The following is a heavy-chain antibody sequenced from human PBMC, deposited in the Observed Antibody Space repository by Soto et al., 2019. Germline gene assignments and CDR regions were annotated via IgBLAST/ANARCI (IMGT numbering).Heavy chain of an antibody. Sequence: ASLKVSCKASGYTFTSYAMHWVRQAPGQRLEWMGWINAGNGNTKYSQKFQGRVTITRDTSASTAYMELSSLRSEDTAVYYCARDPLRFLEWFDYYFDYWGQGTMGTVSS. J-gene: IGHJ4*02. D-gene: IGHD3-3*01. CDR2: INAGNGNT. CDR1: GYTFTSYA. V-gene: IGHV1-3*01. CDR3: ARDPLRFLEWFDYYFDY.